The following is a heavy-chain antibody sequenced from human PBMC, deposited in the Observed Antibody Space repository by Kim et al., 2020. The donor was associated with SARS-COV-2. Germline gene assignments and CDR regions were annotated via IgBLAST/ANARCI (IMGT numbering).Heavy chain of an antibody. V-gene: IGHV1-69*13. J-gene: IGHJ6*02. CDR3: ARAGYCSSTSCYPGPYYYYYGMDV. CDR2: IIPIFGTA. D-gene: IGHD2-2*01. CDR1: GGTFSSYA. Sequence: SVKVSCKASGGTFSSYAISWVRQAPGQGLEWMGGIIPIFGTANYAQKFQGRVTITADESTSTAYMELSSLRSEDTAVYYCARAGYCSSTSCYPGPYYYYYGMDVWGQGTTVTVSS.